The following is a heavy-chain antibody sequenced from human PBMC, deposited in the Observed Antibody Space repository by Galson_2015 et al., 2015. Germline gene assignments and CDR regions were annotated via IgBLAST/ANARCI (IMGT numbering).Heavy chain of an antibody. D-gene: IGHD2-15*01. V-gene: IGHV1-46*01. J-gene: IGHJ6*02. CDR3: ATRRPCSGGTCYGLDV. Sequence: SETVSCKASGYTFPHYYIHWLRQAPGQGLEWMGAINPSGGDTIYAQKFQGRVNMTRDTSTRVVYMELSSQTSEDAAVYYCATRRPCSGGTCYGLDVWGQGTTVTVSS. CDR2: INPSGGDT. CDR1: GYTFPHYY.